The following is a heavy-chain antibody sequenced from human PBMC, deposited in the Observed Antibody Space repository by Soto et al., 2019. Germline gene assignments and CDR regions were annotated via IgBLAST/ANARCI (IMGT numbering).Heavy chain of an antibody. J-gene: IGHJ4*02. V-gene: IGHV4-59*01. Sequence: SETLSLTCSVSGGSTRSYYWSWIRQPPGKGLEWIGYIYYSGSTDYNPSLKSRVTISVDTSNNQFSLKLRSVTAADTAVYYCARDSYNFDDWGQGILVTVSS. D-gene: IGHD5-18*01. CDR1: GGSTRSYY. CDR3: ARDSYNFDD. CDR2: IYYSGST.